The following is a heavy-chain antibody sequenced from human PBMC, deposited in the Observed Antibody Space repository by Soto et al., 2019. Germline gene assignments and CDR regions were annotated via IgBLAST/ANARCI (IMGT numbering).Heavy chain of an antibody. J-gene: IGHJ4*01. Sequence: EVEVVESGGGLVQPGGSLRLSCAASGFTFSNYWMHWVRQVPGRGLVWVSRISHDGSGTSYADSVRGRFTISRDNAKNTVYLQMNRLRAEDTAVYYCGSAFEYWGHGTPVTVSS. V-gene: IGHV3-74*01. CDR2: ISHDGSGT. CDR3: GSAFEY. CDR1: GFTFSNYW.